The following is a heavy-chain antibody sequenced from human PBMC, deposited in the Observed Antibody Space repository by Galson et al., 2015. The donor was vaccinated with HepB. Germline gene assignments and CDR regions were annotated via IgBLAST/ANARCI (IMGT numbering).Heavy chain of an antibody. Sequence: SVKVSCKASGGTFSSYAISWVRQAPGQGLEWMGRIIPILGITNYAQKFQGRVTITADKSTSTTYMELSSLRSDDTAVNYCASLACSSPFDAFAIWGQGTMVTVSS. CDR3: ASLACSSPFDAFAI. V-gene: IGHV1-69*04. J-gene: IGHJ3*02. CDR2: IIPILGIT. D-gene: IGHD6-13*01. CDR1: GGTFSSYA.